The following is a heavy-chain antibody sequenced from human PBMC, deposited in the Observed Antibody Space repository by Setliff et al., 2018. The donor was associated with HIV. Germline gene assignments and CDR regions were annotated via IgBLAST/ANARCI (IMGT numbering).Heavy chain of an antibody. J-gene: IGHJ4*02. CDR2: IYTSGST. V-gene: IGHV4-4*07. Sequence: LSLTCNVSGGSISGYFWTWIRQPAGKGLEWIGRIYTSGSTNYNPSLKNRVTISVDTSKNQFSLKLRFVTAADTALFYCARGGRKDLADNWGQGTLVTVSS. CDR3: ARGGRKDLADN. D-gene: IGHD3-16*01. CDR1: GGSISGYF.